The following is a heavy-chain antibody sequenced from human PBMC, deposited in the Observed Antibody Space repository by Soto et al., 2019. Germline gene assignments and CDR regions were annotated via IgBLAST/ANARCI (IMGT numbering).Heavy chain of an antibody. CDR1: RGSISSYY. V-gene: IGHV4-59*01. D-gene: IGHD3-10*01. Sequence: KLRETLSLTCSVSRGSISSYYWSWVRQPPGKGLEWIGFIHRTGSTKYNPSLESRVTISVDTSQNQLSLRLSSVTAADTAVYYCARESAGSGKNNWFDPWGQGILVTVSS. CDR3: ARESAGSGKNNWFDP. J-gene: IGHJ5*02. CDR2: IHRTGST.